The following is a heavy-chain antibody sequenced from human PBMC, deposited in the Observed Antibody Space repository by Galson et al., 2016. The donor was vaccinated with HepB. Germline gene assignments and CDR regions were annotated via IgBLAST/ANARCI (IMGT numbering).Heavy chain of an antibody. CDR2: ITHSGGPI. CDR1: GFTLGSYN. D-gene: IGHD3-16*01. CDR3: ARDNWAWAFDI. V-gene: IGHV3-48*02. Sequence: SLRLSCAGSGFTLGSYNIHWVRQAPGKGLEWVLLITHSGGPIYYADSVKGRFTISRDDAKNSQYLQINSLRDEDTAVYYCARDNWAWAFDIWGQGTMVTVSS. J-gene: IGHJ3*02.